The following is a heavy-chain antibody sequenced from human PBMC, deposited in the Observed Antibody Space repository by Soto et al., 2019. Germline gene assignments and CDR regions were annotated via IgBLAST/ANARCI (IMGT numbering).Heavy chain of an antibody. J-gene: IGHJ5*02. CDR2: IKQDGSEK. CDR3: ARDIVVVVAATVGRWFDP. Sequence: GGSLRLSCAASGFTFSSYWMSWVRQAPGKGLEWVANIKQDGSEKYYVDSVKGRFTISRDNAKNSLYLQMNSLRAEDTAVYYFARDIVVVVAATVGRWFDPWGQGTVVTVSS. CDR1: GFTFSSYW. V-gene: IGHV3-7*04. D-gene: IGHD2-15*01.